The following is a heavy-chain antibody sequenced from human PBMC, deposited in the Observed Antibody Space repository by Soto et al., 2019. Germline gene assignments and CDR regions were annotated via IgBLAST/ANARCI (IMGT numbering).Heavy chain of an antibody. J-gene: IGHJ4*02. CDR3: ARDNRSGWSGYYPKYYFDY. Sequence: SETLSLTCAVYSGSFSGYYWTWVRQPPGKGLEWIGYIYYSGSTYYNPSLKSRVTISVDTSKNQFSLKLSSVTAADTAVYYCARDNRSGWSGYYPKYYFDYWGQGTLVTVSS. CDR1: SGSFSGYY. D-gene: IGHD3-3*01. V-gene: IGHV4-34*09. CDR2: IYYSGST.